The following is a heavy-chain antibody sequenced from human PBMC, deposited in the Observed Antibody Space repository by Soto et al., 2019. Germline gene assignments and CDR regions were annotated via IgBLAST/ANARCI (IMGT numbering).Heavy chain of an antibody. V-gene: IGHV3-11*01. CDR2: ISNSGNTR. D-gene: IGHD3-16*01. Sequence: GGSLRLSCAASGFTFSDYYMSWIRQAPGKGLEWVSYISNSGNTRYYADSVKGRFTISRDNAKNSLYLQMNSLRAEDTAVYYCARAMLGSDMDVWGKGTTVTVSS. CDR1: GFTFSDYY. J-gene: IGHJ6*03. CDR3: ARAMLGSDMDV.